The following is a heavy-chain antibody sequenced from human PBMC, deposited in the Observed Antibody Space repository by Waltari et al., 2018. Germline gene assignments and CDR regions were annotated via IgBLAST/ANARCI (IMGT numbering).Heavy chain of an antibody. J-gene: IGHJ6*02. CDR3: ARGPYGMDV. V-gene: IGHV3-72*01. Sequence: EVQLVESGGGLVQPGGSLRLSCAASGFTFSDHYMDWVRQAPGKGLEWVGRTRNKANSYPTEYAASVKGRFTISRDDSKNSLYLQMNSLKTEDTAVYYCARGPYGMDVWGQGTTVTVSS. CDR1: GFTFSDHY. CDR2: TRNKANSYPT.